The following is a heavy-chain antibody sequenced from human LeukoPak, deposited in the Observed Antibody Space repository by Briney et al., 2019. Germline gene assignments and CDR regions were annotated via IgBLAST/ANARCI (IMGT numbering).Heavy chain of an antibody. Sequence: TSETLSHTCAVYGGSFSGYYWSWIRQPPGRGLEWIGEINHSGSTNYNPSLKSRVTISVDTSKNQFSLKLSSVTAADTAVYYCARYDYGDPPWGQGTLVTVSS. CDR3: ARYDYGDPP. J-gene: IGHJ5*02. CDR1: GGSFSGYY. CDR2: INHSGST. V-gene: IGHV4-34*01. D-gene: IGHD4-17*01.